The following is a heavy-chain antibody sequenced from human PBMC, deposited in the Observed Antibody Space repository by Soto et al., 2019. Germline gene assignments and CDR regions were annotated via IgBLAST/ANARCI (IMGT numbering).Heavy chain of an antibody. CDR1: GGSISSGDHY. J-gene: IGHJ4*02. V-gene: IGHV4-30-4*01. CDR3: ATYYDSSGPTFDY. D-gene: IGHD3-22*01. Sequence: SETLSLTCTVSGGSISSGDHYWSWVRQPPGKGLEWIGYIYYSGTTYHNPSLRSRVTISVDTSKNQFSLKLSSVTAADTADYYCATYYDSSGPTFDYWGQGTLVTVSS. CDR2: IYYSGTT.